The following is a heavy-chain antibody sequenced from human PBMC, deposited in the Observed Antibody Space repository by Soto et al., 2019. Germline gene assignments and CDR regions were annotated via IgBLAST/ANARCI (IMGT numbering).Heavy chain of an antibody. CDR2: INSDESDT. V-gene: IGHV3-74*01. CDR3: ARDKSGPADY. J-gene: IGHJ4*02. CDR1: GFTFSHYW. Sequence: EVQLVESGGGLVQPGGSLRLSCTASGFTFSHYWMHWVRQAPGKGLVWVSRINSDESDTRYADSVQGRFTISRDNANNTVYLEMNSLRAEDTAVYYCARDKSGPADYWGQGTQVTVSS. D-gene: IGHD5-12*01.